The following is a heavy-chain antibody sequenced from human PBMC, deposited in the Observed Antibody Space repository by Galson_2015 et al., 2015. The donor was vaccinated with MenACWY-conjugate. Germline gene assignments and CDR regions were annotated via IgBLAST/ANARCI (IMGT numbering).Heavy chain of an antibody. V-gene: IGHV3-30*02. Sequence: SLRLSCAASGFRFSGYDMHWVRQAPGEGLEWVALIRYDGIQKNYSESVKGRFTISRDNSKNTVYLQMNSLRAEDTAVYHCAKGANYYDSSGKRYDAFHVWGQGTKVTVSS. D-gene: IGHD3-22*01. J-gene: IGHJ3*01. CDR2: IRYDGIQK. CDR1: GFRFSGYD. CDR3: AKGANYYDSSGKRYDAFHV.